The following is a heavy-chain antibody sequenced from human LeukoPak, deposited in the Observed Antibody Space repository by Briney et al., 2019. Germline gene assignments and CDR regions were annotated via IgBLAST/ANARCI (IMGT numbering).Heavy chain of an antibody. D-gene: IGHD1-26*01. CDR2: FDPEDGET. Sequence: SVKVSCKVSGYTLTELSMHWVRQAPGKGLEWMGGFDPEDGETIYAQKFQGRVTMTEDTSTDTAYMELGSLRSEDTAVYYCATALGGPLQGIVGATAFDYWGQGTLVTVSS. CDR3: ATALGGPLQGIVGATAFDY. CDR1: GYTLTELS. J-gene: IGHJ4*02. V-gene: IGHV1-24*01.